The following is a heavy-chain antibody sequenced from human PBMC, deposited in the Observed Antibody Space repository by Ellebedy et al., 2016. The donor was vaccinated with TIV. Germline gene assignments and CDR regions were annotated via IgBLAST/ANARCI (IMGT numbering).Heavy chain of an antibody. CDR3: ASGYSSGWYGYYFDY. CDR1: GGSVSSGSYY. J-gene: IGHJ4*02. V-gene: IGHV4-61*01. CDR2: IYYSGST. Sequence: SETLSLXXTVSGGSVSSGSYYWSWIRQPPGKGLEWIGYIYYSGSTNYNPSLKSRVTISVDTSKNQFSLKLSSVTAADTAVYYCASGYSSGWYGYYFDYWGQGTLVTVSS. D-gene: IGHD6-19*01.